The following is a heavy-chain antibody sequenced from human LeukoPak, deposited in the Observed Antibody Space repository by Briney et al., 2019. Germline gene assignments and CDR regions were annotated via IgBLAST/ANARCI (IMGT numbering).Heavy chain of an antibody. J-gene: IGHJ4*02. Sequence: SETLSLTCTVSGGSLSTRNYYWDWIRQPPGKGLEWIGTVFYTGSTSYNSSLRSRVTMSVDTSTNQFFMRLNSVTAADTAVYYCASLEYSSSPQGGWGQGTLVTVSS. CDR2: VFYTGST. V-gene: IGHV4-39*07. D-gene: IGHD6-6*01. CDR3: ASLEYSSSPQGG. CDR1: GGSLSTRNYY.